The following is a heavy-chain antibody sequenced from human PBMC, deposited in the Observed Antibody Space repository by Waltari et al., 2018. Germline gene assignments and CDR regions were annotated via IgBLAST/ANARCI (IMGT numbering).Heavy chain of an antibody. Sequence: QLQLQESGPGLVKPSETLSLTCTVSGGSISSSSYYWGWIRQPPGKGLEWIGSIYYSGSTYYNPTLKSRVTISVDTSKNQFSLKLSSVTAADTAVYYCARLAPYYYDSSRNAFDIWGQGTMVTVSS. CDR1: GGSISSSSYY. D-gene: IGHD3-22*01. J-gene: IGHJ3*02. CDR3: ARLAPYYYDSSRNAFDI. CDR2: IYYSGST. V-gene: IGHV4-39*01.